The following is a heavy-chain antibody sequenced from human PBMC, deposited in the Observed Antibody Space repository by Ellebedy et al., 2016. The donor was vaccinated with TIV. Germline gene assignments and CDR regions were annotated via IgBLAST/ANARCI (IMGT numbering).Heavy chain of an antibody. V-gene: IGHV3-15*01. J-gene: IGHJ4*02. CDR3: TTGTAAAVHDGY. Sequence: GGSLRLSCAASGFTFSNAWMSWVRQAPGKGLEWVGRIKSKTDGGTTDYAAPVKGRFTISRDDSKNTLYLQMNSLRAEDTAVYYCTTGTAAAVHDGYWGQGTLVTVSS. D-gene: IGHD6-13*01. CDR2: IKSKTDGGTT. CDR1: GFTFSNAW.